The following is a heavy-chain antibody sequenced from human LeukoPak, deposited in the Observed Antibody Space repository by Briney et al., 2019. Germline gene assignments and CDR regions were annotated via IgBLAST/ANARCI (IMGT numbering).Heavy chain of an antibody. CDR2: IIPIFGTA. Sequence: SVKVSCKASGGTFSSYAISWVRRAPGQGLEWMGGIIPIFGTANYAQKFQGRVTMTRDTSISTAYMELSRLRSDDTAVYYCARAWDSSGYYLNYFDYWGQGTLVTVSS. V-gene: IGHV1-69*05. J-gene: IGHJ4*02. D-gene: IGHD3-22*01. CDR1: GGTFSSYA. CDR3: ARAWDSSGYYLNYFDY.